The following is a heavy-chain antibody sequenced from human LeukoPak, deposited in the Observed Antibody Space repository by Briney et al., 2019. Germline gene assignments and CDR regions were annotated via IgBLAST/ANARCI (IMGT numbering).Heavy chain of an antibody. D-gene: IGHD6-6*01. CDR2: IYYSGST. J-gene: IGHJ4*02. CDR1: GVSISSDSNC. CDR3: ARLEYRTSSWDY. V-gene: IGHV4-61*01. Sequence: SETLSLTCTVSGVSISSDSNCWIWIRQPQGMEWIGYIYYSGSTNYNPSLKSRVTISVDTSKNQFSLKLSSVTAADTAVYYCARLEYRTSSWDYWGQGTLVTVSS.